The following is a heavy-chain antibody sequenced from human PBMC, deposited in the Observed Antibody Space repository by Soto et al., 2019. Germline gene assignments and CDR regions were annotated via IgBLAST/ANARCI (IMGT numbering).Heavy chain of an antibody. D-gene: IGHD6-13*01. V-gene: IGHV3-11*05. J-gene: IGHJ4*02. CDR1: GFTFSDYY. Sequence: GGSLRLSCAVSGFTFSDYYMTWIRQAPGKGLEWVSYISSSTSHTNYADPVKGRFTISRDNAKNSLFLQMNSLRAEDTAVYYCARGRGAAADYFDFWGQGTLVTVYS. CDR2: ISSSTSHT. CDR3: ARGRGAAADYFDF.